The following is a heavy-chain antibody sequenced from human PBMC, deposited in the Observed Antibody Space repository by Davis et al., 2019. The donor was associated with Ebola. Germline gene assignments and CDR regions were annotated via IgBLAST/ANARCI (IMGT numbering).Heavy chain of an antibody. V-gene: IGHV3-11*06. D-gene: IGHD3/OR15-3a*01. J-gene: IGHJ5*02. CDR3: ASAKVDFWFDP. Sequence: PGGSLRLSCAASGFTFSDYYMRWIRQAPGKGLEWVSYISSSSSYTNYADSVKGRFTISRDNAKNSLYLQMNSLRAEDTAVYYCASAKVDFWFDPWGQGTLVTVSS. CDR1: GFTFSDYY. CDR2: ISSSSSYT.